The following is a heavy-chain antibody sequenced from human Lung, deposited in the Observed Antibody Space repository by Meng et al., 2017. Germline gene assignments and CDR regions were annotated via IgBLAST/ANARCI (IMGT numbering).Heavy chain of an antibody. Sequence: QVHLQQSGPGLVKPSQTLPLTCAISGDSVSSNSAAWNWIRQSPSRGLEWLGRTYYSSKWYNGYAVSVRSRITTNPDTSKNQFSLQLTSVTPEDTAVYYCARRQQWLDSWGQGTLVTVSS. CDR1: GDSVSSNSAA. J-gene: IGHJ4*02. CDR2: TYYSSKWYN. V-gene: IGHV6-1*01. CDR3: ARRQQWLDS. D-gene: IGHD6-19*01.